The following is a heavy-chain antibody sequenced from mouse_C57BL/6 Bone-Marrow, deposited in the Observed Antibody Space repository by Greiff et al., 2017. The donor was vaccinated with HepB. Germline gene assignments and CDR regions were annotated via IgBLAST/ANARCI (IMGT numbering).Heavy chain of an antibody. J-gene: IGHJ2*01. D-gene: IGHD2-2*01. CDR3: ARGRSTMVTTWDY. Sequence: VQLQQPGAELVKPGASVKLSCKASGYTFTSYWMHWVKQRPGQGLEWIGMIHPNSGSTNYNEKFKSKATLTVDKSSSTAYMQLSSLTSEDSAVYYCARGRSTMVTTWDYWGQGTTLTVSS. V-gene: IGHV1-64*01. CDR2: IHPNSGST. CDR1: GYTFTSYW.